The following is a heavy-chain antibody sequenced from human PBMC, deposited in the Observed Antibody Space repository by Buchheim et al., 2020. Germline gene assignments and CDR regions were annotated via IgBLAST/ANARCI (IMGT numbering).Heavy chain of an antibody. Sequence: EVQLVESGGGLVQPGGSLRLSCAASGFSFSYYSMTWVRQAPGKGLEWISYITPSSGTIYYADSVKGRFTVSRDNVENSLYFQMNSLRADDTAVYYCARVKDTAMVLYFDYWGQGSL. D-gene: IGHD5-18*01. J-gene: IGHJ4*02. V-gene: IGHV3-48*01. CDR1: GFSFSYYS. CDR2: ITPSSGTI. CDR3: ARVKDTAMVLYFDY.